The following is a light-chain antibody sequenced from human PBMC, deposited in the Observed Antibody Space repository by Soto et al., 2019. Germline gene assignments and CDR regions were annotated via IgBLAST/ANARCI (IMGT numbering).Light chain of an antibody. J-gene: IGLJ1*01. V-gene: IGLV2-14*01. Sequence: LTHLASVCGSPGQSITISCAGTISDVGSYNYVSWYQQHPGKAPKLMIYEVSNRPSGVSSRFSGSKSGNTASLTISGLQAEDEADYYCSSYTSSSTLFGTGTKVTV. CDR3: SSYTSSSTL. CDR2: EVS. CDR1: ISDVGSYNY.